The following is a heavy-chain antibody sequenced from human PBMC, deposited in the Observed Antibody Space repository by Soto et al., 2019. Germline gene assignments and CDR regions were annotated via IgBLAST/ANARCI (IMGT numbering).Heavy chain of an antibody. CDR1: GGAISSYY. V-gene: IGHV4-59*01. J-gene: IGHJ4*02. D-gene: IGHD6-19*01. Sequence: SETLSLTCTVSGGAISSYYWSWIRQPPGKGLEWIGYIYYSGSTNYNPSLKSRVTISVDTSKNQFSLKLSSVTAADTAVYYCARTVAGPDYWGQGTLVTVSS. CDR2: IYYSGST. CDR3: ARTVAGPDY.